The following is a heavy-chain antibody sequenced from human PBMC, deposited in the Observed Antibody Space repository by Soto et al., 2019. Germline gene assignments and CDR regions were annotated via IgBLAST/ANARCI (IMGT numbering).Heavy chain of an antibody. J-gene: IGHJ6*02. V-gene: IGHV3-48*03. D-gene: IGHD3-22*01. Sequence: PGGSLRLSCAASGFTFSSYEMNWVRQAPGKGLEWVSYISSSGSAIYYADSVKGRFTISRDNAKNSLYLQMNSLRAEDTAVYYCAREGGYYDSRAYYYYGMDVWGQGTTVTVSS. CDR3: AREGGYYDSRAYYYYGMDV. CDR2: ISSSGSAI. CDR1: GFTFSSYE.